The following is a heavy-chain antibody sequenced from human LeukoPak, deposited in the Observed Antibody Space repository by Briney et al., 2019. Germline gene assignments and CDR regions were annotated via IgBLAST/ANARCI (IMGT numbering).Heavy chain of an antibody. V-gene: IGHV4-4*07. J-gene: IGHJ4*02. CDR3: ARDRDSSGWYSDY. CDR2: IYTSGST. D-gene: IGHD6-19*01. CDR1: GGSISSYY. Sequence: SETLSLTCTVSGGSISSYYWSWIRQPAGKALEWIGRIYTSGSTNYNPSLKRRVTISVDTSKNQFSVKLSSVTAADTAVYYCARDRDSSGWYSDYWGQGTLVTVSS.